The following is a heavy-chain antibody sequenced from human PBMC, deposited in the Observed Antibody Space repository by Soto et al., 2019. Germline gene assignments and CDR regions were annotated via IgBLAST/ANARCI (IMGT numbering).Heavy chain of an antibody. CDR2: IIPISGTS. J-gene: IGHJ6*02. CDR1: GGTFSSYA. CDR3: ARDPSYDFWSSYDGMDV. D-gene: IGHD3-3*01. Sequence: VKVSCKASGGTFSSYAISWVRQPPGRGLEWMGGIIPISGTSTYAQKFQGRVTTTAAKSTSTAYMELSSLGSEDTAVYYCARDPSYDFWSSYDGMDVWGQGTTVTV. V-gene: IGHV1-69*13.